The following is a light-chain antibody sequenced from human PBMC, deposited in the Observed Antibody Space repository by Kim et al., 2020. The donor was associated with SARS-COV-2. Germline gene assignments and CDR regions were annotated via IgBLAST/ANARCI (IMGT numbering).Light chain of an antibody. Sequence: PGHSITISCTGSASDSGAFDYVSWYQQHPDRAPKLLIYDVNSRPSGVADRFSGSKSGTTASLIISGLQPEDEADYFCSSYRSSSVVFGGGTQLTVL. CDR2: DVN. CDR1: ASDSGAFDY. J-gene: IGLJ3*02. CDR3: SSYRSSSVV. V-gene: IGLV2-14*04.